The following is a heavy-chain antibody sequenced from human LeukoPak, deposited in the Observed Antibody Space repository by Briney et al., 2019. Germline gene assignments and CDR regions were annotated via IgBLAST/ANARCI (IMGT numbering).Heavy chain of an antibody. CDR2: INHSGST. CDR3: ARGQLRAYSSGWYFDY. Sequence: NASETLSLTCAVYGGSFSGYYWSWIRQPPGKGLEWIGEINHSGSTNYNPSLKSRVTISVDTSKNQFSLKLSSVTAADTAVYYCARGQLRAYSSGWYFDYWGQGTLVTVSP. CDR1: GGSFSGYY. D-gene: IGHD6-19*01. J-gene: IGHJ4*02. V-gene: IGHV4-34*01.